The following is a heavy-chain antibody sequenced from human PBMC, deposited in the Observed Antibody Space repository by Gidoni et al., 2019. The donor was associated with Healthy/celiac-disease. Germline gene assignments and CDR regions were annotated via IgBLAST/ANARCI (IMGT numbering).Heavy chain of an antibody. J-gene: IGHJ4*02. Sequence: EVQLVASGGGLVQPGGSLRLSGAAPGFTFISYWKSGVRQAPGKGLEWVANIKQDGSEKYYVDSVKGRFTISRDNAKNSLYLQMNSLRAEDTAVYYCAREHSSGWYGVGGVDYWGQGTLVTVSS. CDR3: AREHSSGWYGVGGVDY. D-gene: IGHD6-19*01. CDR2: IKQDGSEK. V-gene: IGHV3-7*01. CDR1: GFTFISYW.